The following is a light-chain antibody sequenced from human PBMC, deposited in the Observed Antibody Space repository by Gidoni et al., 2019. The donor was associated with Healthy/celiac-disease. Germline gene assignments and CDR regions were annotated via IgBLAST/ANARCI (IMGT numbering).Light chain of an antibody. Sequence: EIVLTQSPATLSLSPVERATLSCRASQSVSSYLAWYQQKPGQAPRLLIYDASNRATGIPARFSGSGSGTDFTFTISSLEPEDFAVYYCQQRSNWPPTFGQGTRLEIK. CDR3: QQRSNWPPT. CDR2: DAS. CDR1: QSVSSY. J-gene: IGKJ5*01. V-gene: IGKV3-11*01.